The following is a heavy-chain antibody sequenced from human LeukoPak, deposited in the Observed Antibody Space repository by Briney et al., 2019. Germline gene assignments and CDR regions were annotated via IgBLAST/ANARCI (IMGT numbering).Heavy chain of an antibody. Sequence: ASVKVSCKASGYTFTSYYMHWVRQAPGQGLEWMGIINPSGGSTSYAQKFQGRVTMTRDTSTSTVYMELSSLRSEDTAVYYCARALAYCGGDCYSPFPRNYYGMDVWGQGTTVTVSS. V-gene: IGHV1-46*01. CDR2: INPSGGST. D-gene: IGHD2-21*02. J-gene: IGHJ6*02. CDR1: GYTFTSYY. CDR3: ARALAYCGGDCYSPFPRNYYGMDV.